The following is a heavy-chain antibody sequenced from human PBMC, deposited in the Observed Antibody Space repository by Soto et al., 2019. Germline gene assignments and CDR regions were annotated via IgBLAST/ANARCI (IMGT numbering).Heavy chain of an antibody. CDR1: GGSISSGDYY. Sequence: PSETLSLTCTVSGGSISSGDYYWSWVRQPPGKGLEWIGYIYYSGSTYYNPSLKSRVTISVDTSKNQFSLKLSSVTAADTAVYYCARVTLVINIDYWGQGTLVTVS. CDR3: ARVTLVINIDY. D-gene: IGHD3-9*01. V-gene: IGHV4-30-4*01. CDR2: IYYSGST. J-gene: IGHJ4*02.